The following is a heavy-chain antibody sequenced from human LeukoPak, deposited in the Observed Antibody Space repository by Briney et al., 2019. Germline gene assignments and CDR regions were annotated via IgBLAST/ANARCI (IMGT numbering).Heavy chain of an antibody. CDR1: GASISSYY. CDR3: ARREGYCSSTSCYPGDY. V-gene: IGHV4-4*07. Sequence: KTSETLSLTCSVSGASISSYYWSWIRQPAGKGLEWIGHIYNSGTIYNSGSTNYNPSLKSRVTISVDKSKNQFSLKLSSVTAADTAVYYCARREGYCSSTSCYPGDYWGQGTLVTVSS. D-gene: IGHD2-2*01. CDR2: IYNSGTIYNSGST. J-gene: IGHJ4*02.